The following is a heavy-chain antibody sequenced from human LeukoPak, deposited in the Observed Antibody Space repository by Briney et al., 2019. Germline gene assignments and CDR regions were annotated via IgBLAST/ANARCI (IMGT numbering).Heavy chain of an antibody. CDR3: ATFGVIVRNNYLDY. V-gene: IGHV3-23*01. CDR2: ITANGDTT. J-gene: IGHJ4*02. CDR1: GFIFRSYA. Sequence: GGSLRLSCVGSGFIFRSYAVTWVRQAPGKGLDWVSSITANGDTTYYADSVKGRYTISRDNSKNTLYLQMSSLRAEDTAVYYCATFGVIVRNNYLDYWGQGALVAVSS. D-gene: IGHD3-3*01.